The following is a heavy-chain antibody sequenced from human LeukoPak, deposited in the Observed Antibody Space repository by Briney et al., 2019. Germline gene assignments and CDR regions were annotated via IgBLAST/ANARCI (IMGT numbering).Heavy chain of an antibody. V-gene: IGHV3-66*01. CDR1: GFTFSSYA. CDR3: ARENLPHSLVPAAIGVIDY. Sequence: GGSLRLSCAASGFTFSSYAMSWVRQAPGKGLEWVSVIYSGGSTYYADSVKGRFTISRDNSKNTLYLQMNSLRAEDTAVYYCARENLPHSLVPAAIGVIDYWGQGTLVTVSS. J-gene: IGHJ4*02. D-gene: IGHD2-2*01. CDR2: IYSGGST.